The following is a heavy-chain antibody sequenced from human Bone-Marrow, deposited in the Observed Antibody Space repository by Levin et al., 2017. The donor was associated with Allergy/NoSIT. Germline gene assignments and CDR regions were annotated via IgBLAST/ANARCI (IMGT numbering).Heavy chain of an antibody. CDR1: GYTFTSYS. V-gene: IGHV1-46*01. Sequence: PAASVKVSCKASGYTFTSYSMHWVRQAPGQGLEWMGKINPGDGNTDYAQRFQGRVTMTRDTSTSTVYMELSSLRSEDTAVYYCARRRDGNNYPFDYWGQGTLVTVSS. J-gene: IGHJ4*02. D-gene: IGHD5-24*01. CDR2: INPGDGNT. CDR3: ARRRDGNNYPFDY.